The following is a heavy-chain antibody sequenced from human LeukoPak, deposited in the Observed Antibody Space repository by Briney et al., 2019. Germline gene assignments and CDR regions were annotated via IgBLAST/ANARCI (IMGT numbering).Heavy chain of an antibody. D-gene: IGHD4-11*01. V-gene: IGHV3-23*01. CDR1: GFTFSSYA. CDR2: ISGSGGST. CDR3: AKRQVSNDQYYYYGMDV. J-gene: IGHJ6*02. Sequence: GASLRLSCAASGFTFSSYAMSWVRQAPGKGLEWVSAISGSGGSTYYADSVKGRFTISRDNSKNTLYLQMNSLRAEVTAVYYCAKRQVSNDQYYYYGMDVWGQGTTVTVSS.